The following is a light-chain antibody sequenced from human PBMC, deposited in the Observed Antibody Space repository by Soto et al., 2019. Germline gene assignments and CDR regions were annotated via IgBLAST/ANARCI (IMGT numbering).Light chain of an antibody. J-gene: IGKJ4*01. Sequence: EIVLTQSPGTLSLSPGERATLSCRASQSVSSNYLAWYQQKPGQAPRLLIYGASSRATDIPDRFSGSGSGTDFTLTISRLEPEEFAFYYCQQYGSSPLTFGGGTKVGIK. CDR3: QQYGSSPLT. CDR2: GAS. V-gene: IGKV3-20*01. CDR1: QSVSSNY.